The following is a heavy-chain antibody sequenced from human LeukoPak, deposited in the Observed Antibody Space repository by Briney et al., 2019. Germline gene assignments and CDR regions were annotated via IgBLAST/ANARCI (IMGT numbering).Heavy chain of an antibody. CDR3: ARVAHYSGNEYDAYDM. V-gene: IGHV4-59*01. CDR1: SGSITSYY. J-gene: IGHJ3*02. D-gene: IGHD4-23*01. CDR2: IYYTGST. Sequence: SETLSLTCTVSSGSITSYYWSWIRQPPGKGLEWIGYIYYTGSTNYNPSLESRVTMSADTSKNQFSLKMSSETAADTAVYYCARVAHYSGNEYDAYDMWGQGTMVTVSS.